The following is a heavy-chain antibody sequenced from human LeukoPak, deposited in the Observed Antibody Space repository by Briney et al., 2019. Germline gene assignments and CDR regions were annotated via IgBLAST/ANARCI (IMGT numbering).Heavy chain of an antibody. Sequence: SESLCLTRTVSGGSISPYFRSWIRQPPGKGLEWIAHISYNGKTKYNPYPKSRVTTSFEATKNHISLQLTSVTAADTARVYRAGDDYRVVTNCHPWGQGTPVSVSS. V-gene: IGHV4-59*01. D-gene: IGHD3-10*01. CDR1: GGSISPYF. CDR3: AGDDYRVVTNCHP. J-gene: IGHJ5*02. CDR2: ISYNGKT.